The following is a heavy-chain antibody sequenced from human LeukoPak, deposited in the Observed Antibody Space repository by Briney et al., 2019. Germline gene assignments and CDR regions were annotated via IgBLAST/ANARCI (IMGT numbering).Heavy chain of an antibody. J-gene: IGHJ4*02. CDR3: AKDTSTISVSGTCFDY. CDR1: GFTFSSYG. V-gene: IGHV3-30*02. D-gene: IGHD6-19*01. Sequence: PGGSLRLSCAASGFTFSSYGMNWVRQAPGMGLEWVAFTRYDEDNKYYADSVKGRFTISRDNSKNTLYLQMNSLRAEDTAVYYCAKDTSTISVSGTCFDYWGQGTLVTVSS. CDR2: TRYDEDNK.